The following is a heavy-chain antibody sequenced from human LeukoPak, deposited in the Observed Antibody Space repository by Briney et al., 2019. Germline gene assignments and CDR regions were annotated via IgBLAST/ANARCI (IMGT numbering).Heavy chain of an antibody. V-gene: IGHV1-2*02. CDR2: INPNSGGT. D-gene: IGHD6-19*01. CDR1: GYTFTGYY. J-gene: IGHJ6*03. Sequence: ASVKVSCKASGYTFTGYYMHWVRQAPGQGLEWMGWINPNSGGTNYGQKFQGRVTMTRDTSISTAYMELSRLRSDDTAVYYCARNERGSGWYGVYYYYMDVWGKGTTVTVSS. CDR3: ARNERGSGWYGVYYYYMDV.